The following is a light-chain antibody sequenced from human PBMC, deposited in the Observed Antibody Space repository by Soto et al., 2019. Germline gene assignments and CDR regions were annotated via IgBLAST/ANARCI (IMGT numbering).Light chain of an antibody. Sequence: QSVLTQPPSVSGAPGQRVTISCTGSSSHFGAGFDVHWYQQFPGTAPKLLIYRNNQRLSGSKSGTSASLAISGLRSEDEADFYCAAWDDRLSGYVFGTGTKLTVL. CDR2: RNN. CDR3: AAWDDRLSGYV. V-gene: IGLV1-47*01. CDR1: SSHFGAGFD. J-gene: IGLJ1*01.